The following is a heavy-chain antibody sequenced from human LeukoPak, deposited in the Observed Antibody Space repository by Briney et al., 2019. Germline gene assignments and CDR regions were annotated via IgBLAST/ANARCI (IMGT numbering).Heavy chain of an antibody. CDR2: IYSGGST. CDR3: ARDRIAVAGIYYY. CDR1: EFSVGSNY. D-gene: IGHD6-19*01. V-gene: IGHV3-66*01. Sequence: GGSLRLSCAASEFSVGSNYMTWVRQAPGKGLKWVSLIYSGGSTYYADSVKGRFTISRDNAKNSLYLQMNSLRAEDTAVYYCARDRIAVAGIYYYWGQGTLVTVSS. J-gene: IGHJ4*02.